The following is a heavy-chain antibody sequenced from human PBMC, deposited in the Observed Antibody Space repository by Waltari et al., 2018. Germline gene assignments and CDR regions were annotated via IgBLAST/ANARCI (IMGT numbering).Heavy chain of an antibody. CDR2: IYYSGST. CDR1: GGSISSYY. V-gene: IGHV4-59*01. D-gene: IGHD1-1*01. CDR3: ARMEQGEYFQH. Sequence: QVQLQESGPGLVKPSETLSLTCTVSGGSISSYYWSWIRQPPGKGLEWIGYIYYSGSTNHNPSLKSRVTISVDTSKNQFSLKLSSVTAADTAVYYCARMEQGEYFQHWGQGTLVTVSS. J-gene: IGHJ1*01.